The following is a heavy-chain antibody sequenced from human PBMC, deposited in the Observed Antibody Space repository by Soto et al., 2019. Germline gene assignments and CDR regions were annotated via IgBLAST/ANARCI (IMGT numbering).Heavy chain of an antibody. V-gene: IGHV3-33*01. CDR1: GFTFSSYG. Sequence: GGSLRLSCAASGFTFSSYGMHWVRQAPGKGLEWVAVIWYDGSNKYYADSVKGRFTISRDNSNNILYLQMNSLRGEDTALYYCASRPGFDPYYFDYWGQGTLVTVSS. CDR2: IWYDGSNK. J-gene: IGHJ4*02. CDR3: ASRPGFDPYYFDY.